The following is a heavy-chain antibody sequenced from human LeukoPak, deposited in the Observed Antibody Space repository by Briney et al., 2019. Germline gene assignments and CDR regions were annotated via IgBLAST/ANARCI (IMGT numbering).Heavy chain of an antibody. CDR1: GGSISSYY. CDR3: ARDAGSQAFDV. J-gene: IGHJ3*01. V-gene: IGHV4-34*01. Sequence: SETLSLTCTVSGGSISSYYWSWIRQPPGKGLEWIGEINHSGSINYNPSLKSRVTISVDTSKNQFSLKLSSVTAADTAVYYCARDAGSQAFDVWGQGTMVTVSS. D-gene: IGHD2-15*01. CDR2: INHSGSI.